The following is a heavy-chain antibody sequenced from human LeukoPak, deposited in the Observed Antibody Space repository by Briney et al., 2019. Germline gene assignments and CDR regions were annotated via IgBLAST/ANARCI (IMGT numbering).Heavy chain of an antibody. Sequence: PSETLSLTCAASGGSISSSNWWSWVRQPPGKGLEWIGEIYHSGSTNYNPSLKSRVTISVDKSKNQFSLKLSSVTAADTAVYYCARLKYSSSWPRTLGGYFDYWGQGTLVTVSS. CDR1: GGSISSSNW. V-gene: IGHV4-4*02. J-gene: IGHJ4*02. D-gene: IGHD6-13*01. CDR3: ARLKYSSSWPRTLGGYFDY. CDR2: IYHSGST.